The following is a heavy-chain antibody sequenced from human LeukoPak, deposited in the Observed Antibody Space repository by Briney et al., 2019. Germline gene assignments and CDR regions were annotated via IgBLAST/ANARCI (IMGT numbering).Heavy chain of an antibody. CDR3: ARGLTGDLN. Sequence: SETQSLTCTVSGGSISSTTHYWSWIRQPPGKGLEWIGSMHYSGSTYYNPSLKSRVTISVDTSKNQFSLKLTSVTAADTAVYYCARGLTGDLNWGQGTLVTVSS. CDR1: GGSISSTTHY. V-gene: IGHV4-39*01. CDR2: MHYSGST. J-gene: IGHJ4*02. D-gene: IGHD7-27*01.